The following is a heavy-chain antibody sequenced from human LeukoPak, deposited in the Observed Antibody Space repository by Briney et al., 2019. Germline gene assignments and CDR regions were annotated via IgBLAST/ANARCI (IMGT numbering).Heavy chain of an antibody. D-gene: IGHD1-26*01. J-gene: IGHJ4*02. CDR2: IYYSGTT. CDR1: GGSFSGYY. V-gene: IGHV4-59*08. Sequence: SETLSLTCAVYGGSFSGYYWSWIRQPPGKGLEWIGYIYYSGTTNYNPSLKSRVTISVDTSKNQFSLKLSSVTAADTAVYYCARLYGGNFDYWGQGTLVTVSS. CDR3: ARLYGGNFDY.